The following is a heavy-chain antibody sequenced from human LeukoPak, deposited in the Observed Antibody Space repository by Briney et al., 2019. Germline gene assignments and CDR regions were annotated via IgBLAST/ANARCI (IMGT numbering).Heavy chain of an antibody. CDR1: GFTFSSYA. V-gene: IGHV3-23*01. CDR2: ISGSGGST. J-gene: IGHJ4*02. CDR3: AKENYDILTGYYNGGFEY. D-gene: IGHD3-9*01. Sequence: GGSLRLSCAASGFTFSSYAMSWVRQAPGKGLEWVSGISGSGGSTYYADSVKGRFTISRDNSKNTLYLQMNSLRAGDTAVYYCAKENYDILTGYYNGGFEYWGQGALVTVSS.